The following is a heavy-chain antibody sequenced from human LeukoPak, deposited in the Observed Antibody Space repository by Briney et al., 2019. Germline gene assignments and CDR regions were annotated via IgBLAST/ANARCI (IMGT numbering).Heavy chain of an antibody. J-gene: IGHJ4*02. V-gene: IGHV1-69*04. CDR2: IIPILGIA. Sequence: VKVSCKASGGTFSSYAISWVRQAPGQGLEWMGRIIPILGIANYAQKFQGRVTITADKSTSTAYMELSSLRSEDTAVYYCAREGGPTVTSYFDYWGQGTLVTVSS. D-gene: IGHD4-17*01. CDR1: GGTFSSYA. CDR3: AREGGPTVTSYFDY.